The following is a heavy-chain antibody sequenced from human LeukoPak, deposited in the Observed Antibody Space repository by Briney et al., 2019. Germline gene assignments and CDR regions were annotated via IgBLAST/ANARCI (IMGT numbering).Heavy chain of an antibody. CDR1: GGPISSYY. Sequence: SETLSLTCTVTGGPISSYYWSWIRQPPGKGLEWIGYIYYSGSTNYNPSLKSRVTISVDTSKNQFSLKLSSVTAADTAVYYCARVIGGSTWRHSGSYHGAFDIWGQGTMVTVSS. V-gene: IGHV4-59*01. CDR3: ARVIGGSTWRHSGSYHGAFDI. CDR2: IYYSGST. D-gene: IGHD1-26*01. J-gene: IGHJ3*02.